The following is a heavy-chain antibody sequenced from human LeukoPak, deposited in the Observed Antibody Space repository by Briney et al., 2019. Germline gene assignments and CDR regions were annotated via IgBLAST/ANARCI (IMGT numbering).Heavy chain of an antibody. Sequence: GASVKVSCKASGFTFTSSAMQWVRQARGQRLEWMGWINPNSGGTNYAQKFQGRVTMTRDTSISTAYMELSRLRSDDTAVYYCARDHQLPLLGWFDPWGQGTLVTVSS. CDR2: INPNSGGT. J-gene: IGHJ5*02. D-gene: IGHD2-2*01. CDR3: ARDHQLPLLGWFDP. V-gene: IGHV1-2*02. CDR1: GFTFTSSA.